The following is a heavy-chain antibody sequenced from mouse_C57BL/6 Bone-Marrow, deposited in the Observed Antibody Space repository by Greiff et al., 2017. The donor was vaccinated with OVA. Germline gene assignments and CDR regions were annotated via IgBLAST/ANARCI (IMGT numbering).Heavy chain of an antibody. CDR2: INPNNGGT. CDR3: ARSLRGRLTWFAY. V-gene: IGHV1-18*01. CDR1: GYTFTDYN. Sequence: EVHLVESGPELVKPGASVKIPCKASGYTFTDYNMDWVKQSHGKSLEWIGDINPNNGGTIYNQKFKGKATLTVDKSSSTAYMELRSLTSEDTAVYYCARSLRGRLTWFAYWGQGTLVTVSA. J-gene: IGHJ3*01.